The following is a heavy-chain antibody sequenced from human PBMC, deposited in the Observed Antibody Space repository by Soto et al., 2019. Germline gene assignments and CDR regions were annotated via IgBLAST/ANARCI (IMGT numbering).Heavy chain of an antibody. V-gene: IGHV4-30-4*01. CDR1: GASISSSAYY. D-gene: IGHD3-10*02. CDR3: ARYTFGHDREYHDAMDV. J-gene: IGHJ6*02. CDR2: IFHSGSA. Sequence: QVQLQESGPGLVKPSQTLSLTCTVSGASISSSAYYWSWVRQPPGKGLEWIGYIFHSGSAYYNPSLKSRVTISVDTSQNQFSLKLTAVTAADPAVFYCARYTFGHDREYHDAMDVWGQGTTVTVSS.